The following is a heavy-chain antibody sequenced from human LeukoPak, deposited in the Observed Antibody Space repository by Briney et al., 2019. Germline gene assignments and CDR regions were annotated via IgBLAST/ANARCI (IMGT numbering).Heavy chain of an antibody. CDR3: AKSDCASDGCKLLNY. CDR2: ISGSGDAT. J-gene: IGHJ4*02. D-gene: IGHD3-10*01. Sequence: GGSLRLSCAASGFIFRSYAMSWVRQAPGKRLEWVSSISGSGDATRYADSVMGRFTISRDNAKNTLSLQMNSLRAEDTAVYYCAKSDCASDGCKLLNYWGQGTLVTASS. V-gene: IGHV3-23*01. CDR1: GFIFRSYA.